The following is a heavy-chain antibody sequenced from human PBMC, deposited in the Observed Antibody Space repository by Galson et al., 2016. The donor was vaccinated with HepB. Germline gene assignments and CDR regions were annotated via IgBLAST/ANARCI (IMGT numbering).Heavy chain of an antibody. V-gene: IGHV3-30-3*01. D-gene: IGHD2-15*01. CDR2: ISYDGITK. CDR3: ATEGYPRAFDM. Sequence: SLRLSCAASGITFNIYVMYWVRQAPGKGLEWVGAISYDGITKYYADSVKGRFTISRDNSKNTVYLQMNSLGAEDTAVYYCATEGYPRAFDMWGQGTMVTGSS. CDR1: GITFNIYV. J-gene: IGHJ3*02.